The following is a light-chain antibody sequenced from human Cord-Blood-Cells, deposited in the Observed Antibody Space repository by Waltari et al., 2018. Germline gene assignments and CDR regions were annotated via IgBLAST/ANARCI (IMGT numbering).Light chain of an antibody. CDR3: QQSYSTPLT. Sequence: DIQMTLSPSSLSASVGDRVTITCRASKSISSYLNWYQQTPGIAPKLMIYASSSLQSRVPSRCSGSGSGTDFTLTISSLQHEDFANYCCQQSYSTPLTFGGGTKVEIK. J-gene: IGKJ4*01. CDR1: KSISSY. CDR2: ASS. V-gene: IGKV1-39*01.